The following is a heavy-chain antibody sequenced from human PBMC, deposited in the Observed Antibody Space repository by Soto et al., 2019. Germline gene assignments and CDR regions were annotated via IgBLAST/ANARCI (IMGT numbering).Heavy chain of an antibody. J-gene: IGHJ3*01. V-gene: IGHV3-66*01. CDR1: GLTVSGKKY. D-gene: IGHD3-3*01. CDR3: ARDWDFWIDLYRSDAFDL. Sequence: GGSLRLSCAASGLTVSGKKYVAWVRQAPGKGLEWVSALYDVDGSFYSDSVKGRFTTSSDSSKTTVYLQMNDLRPADTAVYYCARDWDFWIDLYRSDAFDLWGQGTMVTVSS. CDR2: LYDVDGS.